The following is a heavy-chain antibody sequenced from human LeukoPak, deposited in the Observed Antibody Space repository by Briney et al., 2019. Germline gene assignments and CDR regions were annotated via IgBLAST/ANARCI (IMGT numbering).Heavy chain of an antibody. Sequence: SVKVSCKASGWSFSSYAFSWLRQAPRPGMEWMGGVIPIFGTANYAQQSHGRVTITADESTSQAYMELSSLRSEDTAVDYCARTDYSNYDYYYYYMDVWGKGTTVTVSS. CDR3: ARTDYSNYDYYYYYMDV. CDR2: VIPIFGTA. CDR1: GWSFSSYA. V-gene: IGHV1-69*13. J-gene: IGHJ6*03. D-gene: IGHD4-11*01.